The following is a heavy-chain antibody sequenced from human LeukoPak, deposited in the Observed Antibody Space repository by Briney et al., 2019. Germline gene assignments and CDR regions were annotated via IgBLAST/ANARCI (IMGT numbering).Heavy chain of an antibody. D-gene: IGHD2-2*02. J-gene: IGHJ4*02. CDR2: IYYSGGT. CDR1: GGSISSGDYS. Sequence: PSETLSLTCSVSGGSISSGDYSWSWIRQPPGKGLEWIGYIYYSGGTYYNPSLKIRVTISVDTSKNQFSLKLSSVTAADTAVYYCARTYCSSTSCYTFDYWGQGTLVTVSS. V-gene: IGHV4-30-4*08. CDR3: ARTYCSSTSCYTFDY.